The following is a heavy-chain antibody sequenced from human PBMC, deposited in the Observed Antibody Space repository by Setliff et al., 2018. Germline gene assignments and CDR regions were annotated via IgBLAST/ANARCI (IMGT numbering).Heavy chain of an antibody. Sequence: ASVKVSCKTSGYSFSAYYMHWVRQAPGQGPEWMGIINTGGGSASYAERFEGRVTMTSDTSARKVYMEVNILRSDDTAMYYCARGGMAAAGRKGVFEHWGQGTLVTVSS. CDR3: ARGGMAAAGRKGVFEH. J-gene: IGHJ4*02. V-gene: IGHV1-46*01. CDR2: INTGGGSA. CDR1: GYSFSAYY. D-gene: IGHD6-13*01.